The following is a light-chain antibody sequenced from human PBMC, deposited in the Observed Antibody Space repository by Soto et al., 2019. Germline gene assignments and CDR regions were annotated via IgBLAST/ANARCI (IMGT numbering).Light chain of an antibody. Sequence: DIELTQSPSSLSASVGDRVTITCRASQSISTYLNWYQQKGGKAPKLLIHGASSLQSGVPLRFSATGSGTDFSLTIMSLQPEDFATYYCQQSYSTLLSFXGGTKVDIK. J-gene: IGKJ4*01. CDR3: QQSYSTLLS. V-gene: IGKV1-39*01. CDR1: QSISTY. CDR2: GAS.